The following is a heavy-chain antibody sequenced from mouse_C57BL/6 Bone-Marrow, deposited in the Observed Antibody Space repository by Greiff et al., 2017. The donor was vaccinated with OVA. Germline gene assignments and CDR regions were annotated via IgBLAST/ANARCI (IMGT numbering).Heavy chain of an antibody. J-gene: IGHJ2*01. CDR1: GYTFTSYW. CDR3: AGQLITTVVAPFDY. V-gene: IGHV1-55*01. D-gene: IGHD1-1*01. Sequence: QVQLQQPGAELVKPGASVKMSCKASGYTFTSYWITWVKQRPGQGLEWIGDIYPGSGSTNYNEKFKSQAPLTVDTSSSTAYMQLSSLTSEDSAVYDCAGQLITTVVAPFDYWGQGTTLTVSS. CDR2: IYPGSGST.